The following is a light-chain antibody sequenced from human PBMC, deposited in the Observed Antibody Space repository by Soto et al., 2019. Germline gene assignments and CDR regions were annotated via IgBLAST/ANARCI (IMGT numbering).Light chain of an antibody. CDR3: QQRSDWRIT. V-gene: IGKV3-11*01. Sequence: EIELTQSPATLSLSPGERATLSCTASQSVSSSLAWYKQKHGQAPRLLSSDTSNRATGIPARFSGSGSGTEFTLTISSLEPEDFAVYYCQQRSDWRITFGQGTRLEIK. CDR1: QSVSSS. CDR2: DTS. J-gene: IGKJ5*01.